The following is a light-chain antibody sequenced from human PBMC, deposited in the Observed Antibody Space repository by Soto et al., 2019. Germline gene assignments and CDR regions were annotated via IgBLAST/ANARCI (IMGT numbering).Light chain of an antibody. J-gene: IGLJ3*02. Sequence: QLVLTQPPSASGTPGQRVTISCSGSNSNIGSNTVNWYQQLPGTAPKLLIYSNNQRPSGVPDRFSGSKSGTSASLAISGLQSEDEADYYCAAWDDSLNGGVFGGGTKLTVL. V-gene: IGLV1-44*01. CDR2: SNN. CDR1: NSNIGSNT. CDR3: AAWDDSLNGGV.